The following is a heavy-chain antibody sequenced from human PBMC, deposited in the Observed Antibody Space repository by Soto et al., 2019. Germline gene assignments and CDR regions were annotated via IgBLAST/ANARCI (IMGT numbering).Heavy chain of an antibody. CDR3: ARGHGYSSGWYRPLDH. D-gene: IGHD6-19*01. V-gene: IGHV3-11*01. CDR2: ISGSGSAK. J-gene: IGHJ4*02. CDR1: GFTFSDHY. Sequence: QVQLVESGGALIKPGGSLKLSCVASGFTFSDHYMSWIRQAPGKGLEWVSYISGSGSAKYYVDSVKGRFTVSRDNAKNSFYVQMNSLRAEDTAVYFCARGHGYSSGWYRPLDHWGQGALVTVSS.